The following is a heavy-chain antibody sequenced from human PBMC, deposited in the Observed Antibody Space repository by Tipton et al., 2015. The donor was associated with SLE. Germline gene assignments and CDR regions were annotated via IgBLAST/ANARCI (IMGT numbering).Heavy chain of an antibody. J-gene: IGHJ6*02. D-gene: IGHD6-6*01. CDR2: INHSGST. CDR1: GGSFSGYY. V-gene: IGHV4-34*01. CDR3: ARVPYSSSSGDYYYGMDV. Sequence: TLSLTCAVYGGSFSGYYWSWIRQPPGKGLEWIGEINHSGSTNYNPSLKSRVTISIDTSKNQFSLKLSSVTAADTAVYYCARVPYSSSSGDYYYGMDVWGQGTTVTVSS.